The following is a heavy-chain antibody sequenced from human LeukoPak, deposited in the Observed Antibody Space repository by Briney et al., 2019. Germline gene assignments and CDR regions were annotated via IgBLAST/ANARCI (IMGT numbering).Heavy chain of an antibody. Sequence: ASVKVSCKASGYTFTNYYMHWVRQAPGQGLEWMGWINPNSGGTNYAQKFQGRVTMTRDTSITTAYMEVSRLRSDDTAVYYCARGQYYYDSAFPLHYWGRGTLVTVSS. D-gene: IGHD3-22*01. V-gene: IGHV1-2*02. CDR3: ARGQYYYDSAFPLHY. CDR1: GYTFTNYY. J-gene: IGHJ4*02. CDR2: INPNSGGT.